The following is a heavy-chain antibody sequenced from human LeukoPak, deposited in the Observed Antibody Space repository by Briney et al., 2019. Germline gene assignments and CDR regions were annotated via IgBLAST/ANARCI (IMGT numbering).Heavy chain of an antibody. CDR2: INSDGSST. Sequence: GGSLRLSCAASGFTFSSYWMHWVRQAPGKGLVWVSRINSDGSSTSYADSVKGRFTISRDSAKNTLYLQMNSLRAEDTAVYYCARVAAGGKHDYGDYGDWGQGTLVTVSS. D-gene: IGHD4-17*01. CDR3: ARVAAGGKHDYGDYGD. J-gene: IGHJ4*02. CDR1: GFTFSSYW. V-gene: IGHV3-74*01.